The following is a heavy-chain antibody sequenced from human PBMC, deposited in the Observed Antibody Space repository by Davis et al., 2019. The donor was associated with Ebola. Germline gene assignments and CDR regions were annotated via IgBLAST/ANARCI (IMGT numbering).Heavy chain of an antibody. CDR2: ISHAGFS. V-gene: IGHV4-34*01. CDR3: ARTTKTSVSDSGLGYTYLDP. D-gene: IGHD1-1*01. Sequence: SETLSLTCAVYGGSFSDYYWSWIRQSPGKGLEWIGYISHAGFSDYNPSLTSRVTISVDTSKNQFALKMNPVTAADTAIYYCARTTKTSVSDSGLGYTYLDPWSQGTLATVSS. CDR1: GGSFSDYY. J-gene: IGHJ5*02.